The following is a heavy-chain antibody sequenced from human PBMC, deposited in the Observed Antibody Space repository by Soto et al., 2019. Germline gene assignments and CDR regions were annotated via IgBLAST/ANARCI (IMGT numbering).Heavy chain of an antibody. CDR2: IYHGLSI. Sequence: SENLSHTCSVYSGSFIGYYWSWIRQPPGKGLEWIGEIYHGLSIVYNPSLKSRVTISGDSSTNQFSLRLSSVTAADTASYYCAILSKGTSSHGYVDDRAQETPIPVSS. J-gene: IGHJ4*02. CDR3: AILSKGTSSHGYVDD. D-gene: IGHD5-18*01. V-gene: IGHV4-34*01. CDR1: SGSFIGYY.